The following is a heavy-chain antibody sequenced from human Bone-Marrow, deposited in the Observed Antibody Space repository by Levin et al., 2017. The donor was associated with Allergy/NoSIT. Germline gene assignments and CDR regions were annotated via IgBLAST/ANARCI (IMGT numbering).Heavy chain of an antibody. CDR3: TRRDDSIVADFDY. J-gene: IGHJ4*02. V-gene: IGHV3-73*01. D-gene: IGHD3-3*02. CDR1: GFTSSGSA. Sequence: GGSLRLSCAASGFTSSGSAMHWVRQASGKGLEWIGRIRSKAKNYATEYAASVKGRFAISRDDSKNTAYLQMNSLKTEDTAVYYCTRRDDSIVADFDYWGQGTLVTVSS. CDR2: IRSKAKNYAT.